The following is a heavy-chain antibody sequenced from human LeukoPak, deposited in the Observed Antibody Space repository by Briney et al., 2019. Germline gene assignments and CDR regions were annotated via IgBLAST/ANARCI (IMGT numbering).Heavy chain of an antibody. CDR3: ARVPAAMRNFDY. J-gene: IGHJ4*02. CDR2: IYYSGST. CDR1: GGSISSSSYY. D-gene: IGHD2-2*01. V-gene: IGHV4-39*07. Sequence: PSETLSLTCTVSGGSISSSSYYWGWIRQPPGKGLEWIGSIYYSGSTYYNPSLKSRVTISVDRSKNQFSLKLSSVTAADTAVYYCARVPAAMRNFDYWGQGTLVTVSS.